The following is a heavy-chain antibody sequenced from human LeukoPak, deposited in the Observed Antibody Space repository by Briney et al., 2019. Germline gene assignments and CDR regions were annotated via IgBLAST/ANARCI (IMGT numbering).Heavy chain of an antibody. V-gene: IGHV3-48*03. J-gene: IGHJ4*02. CDR1: GFTFSSYE. Sequence: GGSLRLSCAASGFTFSSYEMNWVRQAPGKGLEWVSYISSSGSTIYYADSVKGRFTISRDNSKNTLFLQMISLRVEDTAVYYCAKVPTMVRGVITDNWGQGTLVTVSS. CDR2: ISSSGSTI. D-gene: IGHD3-10*01. CDR3: AKVPTMVRGVITDN.